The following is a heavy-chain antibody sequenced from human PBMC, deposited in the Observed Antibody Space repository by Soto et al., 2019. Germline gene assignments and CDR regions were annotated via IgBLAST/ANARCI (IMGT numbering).Heavy chain of an antibody. V-gene: IGHV1-3*05. Sequence: QVQLVQSGAEEKKPGASVKVSCKASGYTFTSYAMHWVRQAPGQRLEWMGWINAGNGNTKYSQKFQGRVTITRDTSASTAYMELSSLRSEDTAVYYCARGDYYDSSGYPLGGRWGQGTLVTVSS. J-gene: IGHJ4*02. CDR3: ARGDYYDSSGYPLGGR. D-gene: IGHD3-22*01. CDR2: INAGNGNT. CDR1: GYTFTSYA.